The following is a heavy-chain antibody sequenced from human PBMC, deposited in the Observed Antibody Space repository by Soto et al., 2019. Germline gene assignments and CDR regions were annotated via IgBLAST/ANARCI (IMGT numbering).Heavy chain of an antibody. CDR2: IYWDDDK. J-gene: IGHJ6*02. V-gene: IGHV2-5*02. Sequence: GSGPTLVNPTQTLTLTCTFSGFSLSTSGVGVGWIRQPPGKALEWLALIYWDDDKRYSPSLMSRLTITKDTSKNQVVLTMTNMEPVDTAVYYAATKVITMVRGLYYYWVLDVWGQGTMVTVSS. CDR1: GFSLSTSGVG. CDR3: ATKVITMVRGLYYYWVLDV. D-gene: IGHD3-10*01.